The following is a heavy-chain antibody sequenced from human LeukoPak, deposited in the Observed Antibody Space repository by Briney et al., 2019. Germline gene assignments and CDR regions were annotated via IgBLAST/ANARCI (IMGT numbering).Heavy chain of an antibody. CDR3: ARERGFDY. Sequence: GGSLRPSCAASGFTFDDYGMSWVRQAPGKGLEWVANIKQDGSEKYYVDSVKGRFTISRDNAKNSLYLQMNSLRAEDTAVYYCARERGFDYWGQGTLVTVSS. J-gene: IGHJ4*02. CDR1: GFTFDDYG. CDR2: IKQDGSEK. V-gene: IGHV3-7*01.